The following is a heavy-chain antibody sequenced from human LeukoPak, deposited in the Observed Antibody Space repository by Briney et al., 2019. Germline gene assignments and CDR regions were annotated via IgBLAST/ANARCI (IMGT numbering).Heavy chain of an antibody. CDR1: GFPFSSYW. Sequence: GGSLRLSCVASGFPFSSYWMTWVRQAPGKGLEWVANIKQDGSKKSYVDSVKGRFTISRDNAKNSPYLQMNSLRAEDTAIYYCTRVGYIDEGIDYWGQGTLDTVSS. V-gene: IGHV3-7*04. D-gene: IGHD5-24*01. CDR3: TRVGYIDEGIDY. CDR2: IKQDGSKK. J-gene: IGHJ4*02.